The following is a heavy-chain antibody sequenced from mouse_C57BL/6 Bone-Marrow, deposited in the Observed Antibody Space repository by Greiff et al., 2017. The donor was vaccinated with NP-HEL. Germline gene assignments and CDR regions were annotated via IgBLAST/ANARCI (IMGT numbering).Heavy chain of an antibody. CDR2: ISNGGGST. CDR3: ARQYYGSSPFAY. V-gene: IGHV5-12*01. CDR1: GFTFSDYY. J-gene: IGHJ3*01. Sequence: EVHLVESGGGLVQSGGSLKLSCAASGFTFSDYYMYWVRQTPEKRLEWVAYISNGGGSTYYPDTVKGRFTISRDNAKNTLYLQMSRLKSEDTAMYYCARQYYGSSPFAYWGQGTLVTVSA. D-gene: IGHD1-1*01.